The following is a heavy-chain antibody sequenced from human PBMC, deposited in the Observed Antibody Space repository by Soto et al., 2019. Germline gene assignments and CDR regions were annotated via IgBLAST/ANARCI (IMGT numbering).Heavy chain of an antibody. V-gene: IGHV4-4*02. J-gene: IGHJ4*02. D-gene: IGHD6-19*01. CDR1: SASIITEQR. CDR2: IHHSGST. Sequence: QMQLQESGPGLVKPSETLSLTCAVSSASIITEQRWTWVRQPPGKGLEWIGEIHHSGSTNNNPSLRRRVTMSVDKSKNQVSLNLNSLTAADTALYYCERSFGWYAIDQWSQGTLVIVSS. CDR3: ERSFGWYAIDQ.